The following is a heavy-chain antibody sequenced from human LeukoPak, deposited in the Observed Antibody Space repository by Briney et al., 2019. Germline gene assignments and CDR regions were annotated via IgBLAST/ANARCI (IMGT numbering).Heavy chain of an antibody. Sequence: PGGSLRLSCAASGFTFSNAWMSWVRQAPGKGLEWVGRIKSKTDGGTTDYAAPVKGRFTISRDDSKNTLYLQMNSLKTEDTAVYYCTAGDDILTGYVFDYWGREPWSPSPQ. CDR2: IKSKTDGGTT. D-gene: IGHD3-9*01. CDR1: GFTFSNAW. CDR3: TAGDDILTGYVFDY. V-gene: IGHV3-15*01. J-gene: IGHJ4*02.